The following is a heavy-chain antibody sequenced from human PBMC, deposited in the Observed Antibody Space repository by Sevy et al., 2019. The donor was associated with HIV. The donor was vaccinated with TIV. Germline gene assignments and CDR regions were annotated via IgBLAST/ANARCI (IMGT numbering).Heavy chain of an antibody. CDR1: GYSFTSYW. CDR3: ARSLSRLDHDFDY. CDR2: IYPGDSDT. V-gene: IGHV5-51*01. Sequence: GESLKISCKGSGYSFTSYWIGWVRQMPGKGLEWMGIIYPGDSDTRYSPSFQGQVTISADKSISTAYLQWGSLKASDTAMYYCARSLSRLDHDFDYWGQGTLVTVSS. J-gene: IGHJ4*02. D-gene: IGHD6-19*01.